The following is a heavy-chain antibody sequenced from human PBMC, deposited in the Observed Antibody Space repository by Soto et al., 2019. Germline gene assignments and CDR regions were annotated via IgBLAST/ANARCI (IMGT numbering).Heavy chain of an antibody. CDR2: INHSGST. CDR3: ARGTGTTGCGSVDY. J-gene: IGHJ4*02. D-gene: IGHD2-2*01. V-gene: IGHV4-34*01. Sequence: SETLSRTCAVYGGSFSCYYWSWIRQPPGKGLEWIGEINHSGSTNYNPSLKSRVTISVDTSKNQFSLKLSSVTAADTAVYYCARGTGTTGCGSVDYWGQGTLVTVSS. CDR1: GGSFSCYY.